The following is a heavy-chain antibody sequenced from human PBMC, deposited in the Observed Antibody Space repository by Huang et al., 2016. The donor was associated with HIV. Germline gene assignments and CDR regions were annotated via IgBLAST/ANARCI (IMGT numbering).Heavy chain of an antibody. CDR1: GCPIIVSSYY. J-gene: IGHJ6*03. D-gene: IGHD4-17*01. Sequence: QLQLQESGPGLVKPSETLSLTCPFSGCPIIVSSYYWGWVRNSPGKGLEWIGSVYDSGNGYYNPSLKSRVTRSVDRSSNQFSLKMHSVTAADTAVYYCASRTTVTTTSNYHYFYMDVWGKGTTVIVSS. V-gene: IGHV4-39*01. CDR3: ASRTTVTTTSNYHYFYMDV. CDR2: VYDSGNG.